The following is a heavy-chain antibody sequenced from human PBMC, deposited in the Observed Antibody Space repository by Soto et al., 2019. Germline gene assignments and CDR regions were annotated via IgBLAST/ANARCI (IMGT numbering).Heavy chain of an antibody. V-gene: IGHV4-39*07. CDR1: GGSIRSSTYY. CDR2: MYYSGST. J-gene: IGHJ3*02. Sequence: SETLSLTCTVSGGSIRSSTYYWGWIRQPPGKGLEWIGSMYYSGSTYYNPSLESRVTISVDTSKNQFSLKLSSVTAADTAVYYCARVWGGAFDIWGQGTMVTVSS. CDR3: ARVWGGAFDI. D-gene: IGHD3-10*01.